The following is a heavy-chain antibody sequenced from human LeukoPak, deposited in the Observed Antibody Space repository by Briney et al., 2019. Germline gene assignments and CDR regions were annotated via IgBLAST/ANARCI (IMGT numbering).Heavy chain of an antibody. V-gene: IGHV7-4-1*02. CDR2: INTNTGNP. D-gene: IGHD6-13*01. Sequence: ASVKVSCKASGYTLTRYYMHWVRQAPGQGLEWMGWINTNTGNPTYAQGFTGRFVFSLDTSVSTAYLQISSLKAEDTAVYYCARLYSSSPPGYYYYYMDVWGKGTTVTVSS. CDR1: GYTLTRYY. CDR3: ARLYSSSPPGYYYYYMDV. J-gene: IGHJ6*03.